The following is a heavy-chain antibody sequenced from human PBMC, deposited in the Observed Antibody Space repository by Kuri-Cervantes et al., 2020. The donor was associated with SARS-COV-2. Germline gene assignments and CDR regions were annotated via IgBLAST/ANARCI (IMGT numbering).Heavy chain of an antibody. CDR2: INAGNGNT. CDR1: GYTFTSYA. D-gene: IGHD4-11*01. CDR3: ARDLAVTLSYYYYYGMDV. V-gene: IGHV1-3*01. J-gene: IGHJ6*02. Sequence: ASVKVSCKAPGYTFTSYAMHWVRQAPGQRLEWMGRINAGNGNTKYSQKFQGRVTMTRDTSTSTVYMELSSLRSEDTAVYYCARDLAVTLSYYYYYGMDVWGQGTTVTVSS.